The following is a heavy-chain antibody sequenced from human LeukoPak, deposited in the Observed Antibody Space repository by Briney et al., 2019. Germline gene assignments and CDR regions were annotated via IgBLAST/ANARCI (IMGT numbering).Heavy chain of an antibody. CDR3: TSRTLNCSSTSCYNSYYYYYYMDV. J-gene: IGHJ6*03. CDR1: GFTFSGSA. Sequence: AGGSLKLSCAASGFTFSGSAMHWVRQASGKGLEWVGRIRSKANSYATAYAASVKGRFTISRDDSKNTAYLQMNSLKTEDTAVYYCTSRTLNCSSTSCYNSYYYYYYMDVWGKGTTVTISS. V-gene: IGHV3-73*01. CDR2: IRSKANSYAT. D-gene: IGHD2-2*02.